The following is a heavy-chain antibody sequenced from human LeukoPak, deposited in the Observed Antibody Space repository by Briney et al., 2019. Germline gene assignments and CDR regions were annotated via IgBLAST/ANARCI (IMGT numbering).Heavy chain of an antibody. D-gene: IGHD1-26*01. Sequence: SETLSLTCAVYGGSFSGYYWSWIRQPPGKGLEWIGEINHSGSTNYNPSLKSRVTISVDTSKNQFSLKLSSVTAADTAVYYCARGPYSGSYSDPIDYWGQGTLVTVSS. CDR3: ARGPYSGSYSDPIDY. CDR1: GGSFSGYY. V-gene: IGHV4-34*01. CDR2: INHSGST. J-gene: IGHJ4*02.